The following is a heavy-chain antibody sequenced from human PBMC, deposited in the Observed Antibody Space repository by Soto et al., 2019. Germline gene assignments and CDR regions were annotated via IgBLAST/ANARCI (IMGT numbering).Heavy chain of an antibody. J-gene: IGHJ4*02. Sequence: ASVKVSCKASGYTFTSYAMHWVRQAPGQRLEWMGWINAGNGNTKYSQKFQGRVTITRDTSASTAYMELSSLRSEDTAVYYCASGWSGWYYFDYWGQGTLVTVSS. CDR3: ASGWSGWYYFDY. CDR1: GYTFTSYA. V-gene: IGHV1-3*01. D-gene: IGHD6-19*01. CDR2: INAGNGNT.